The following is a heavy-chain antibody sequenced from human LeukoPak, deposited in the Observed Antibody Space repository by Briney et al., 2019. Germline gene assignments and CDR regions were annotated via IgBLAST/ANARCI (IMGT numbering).Heavy chain of an antibody. CDR1: GFTFSSFA. Sequence: GGSLRLSCAASGFTFSSFAMSWVRQAPGKGLEWVSGISGSGGSTYYAGSVKGRFTISRDNSKNTLYLQMNSLRAEDTAVYYCAQEYYDILTAYHPWGQGTLVTVSS. CDR2: ISGSGGST. CDR3: AQEYYDILTAYHP. V-gene: IGHV3-23*01. J-gene: IGHJ5*02. D-gene: IGHD3-9*01.